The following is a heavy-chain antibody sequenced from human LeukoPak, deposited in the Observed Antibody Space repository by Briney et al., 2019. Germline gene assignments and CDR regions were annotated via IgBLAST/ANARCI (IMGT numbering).Heavy chain of an antibody. CDR3: ARESGSYYGDAFDI. CDR2: ISVSGSTI. D-gene: IGHD1-26*01. CDR1: GLTFSSYE. Sequence: GGSLRLSCAVSGLTFSSYEMSWVRQAPRKGLEWVSYISVSGSTIYYADSVKGRFTISRDNAKKSLYLQMNSLRAEDTAVYYCARESGSYYGDAFDIWGQGAMVTVSS. J-gene: IGHJ3*02. V-gene: IGHV3-48*03.